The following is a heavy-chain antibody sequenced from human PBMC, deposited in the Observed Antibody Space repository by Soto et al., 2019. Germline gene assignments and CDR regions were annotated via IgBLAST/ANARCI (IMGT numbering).Heavy chain of an antibody. CDR3: ARDGSGWTRKYFDY. V-gene: IGHV1-69*13. D-gene: IGHD6-19*01. CDR2: IIPIFGTA. J-gene: IGHJ4*02. CDR1: GGTFSSYA. Sequence: ASVKVSCKASGGTFSSYAISWVRQAPGQGLEWMGGIIPIFGTANYAQKFQGRVTITADESTSTAYMELSSLRSEDTAVYYCARDGSGWTRKYFDYWGQGTLVTVSS.